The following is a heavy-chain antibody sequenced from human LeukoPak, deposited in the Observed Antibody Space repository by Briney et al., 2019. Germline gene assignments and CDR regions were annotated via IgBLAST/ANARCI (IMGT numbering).Heavy chain of an antibody. CDR3: AKSHGWEASYYYYYMDV. CDR1: GFTFSSYG. Sequence: GGSLRLSCAASGFTFSSYGMYWVRQAPGKGLEWVAFTRYDGSNKYYADSVKGRFTISRDNSKNTLYLKMNSLRAEDTAVYYCAKSHGWEASYYYYYMDVWGKGTTVTISS. D-gene: IGHD1-26*01. J-gene: IGHJ6*03. V-gene: IGHV3-30*02. CDR2: TRYDGSNK.